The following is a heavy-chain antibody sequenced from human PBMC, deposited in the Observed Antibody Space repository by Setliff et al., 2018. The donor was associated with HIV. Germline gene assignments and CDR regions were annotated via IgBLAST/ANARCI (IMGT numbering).Heavy chain of an antibody. V-gene: IGHV4-38-2*01. CDR2: IYQSGSI. CDR1: GYSINSGFS. J-gene: IGHJ5*02. D-gene: IGHD6-19*01. Sequence: LSLTCAASGYSINSGFSRAWIRQPPGQGPQWIGSIYQSGSIYYNPSLQSRVTISVDSSKNQLSLNLFSVTAADTAVYYCARPRRVRSRAWYWFDIWGQGTLVTVSS. CDR3: ARPRRVRSRAWYWFDI.